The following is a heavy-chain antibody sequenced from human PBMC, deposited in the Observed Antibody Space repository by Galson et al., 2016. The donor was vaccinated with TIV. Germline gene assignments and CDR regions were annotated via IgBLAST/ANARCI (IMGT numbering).Heavy chain of an antibody. V-gene: IGHV5-10-1*01. CDR1: GYNFTSYW. CDR3: ARGVSSGSAWLDP. D-gene: IGHD3-10*01. J-gene: IGHJ5*02. CDR2: IDPTDSYT. Sequence: QSGAEVKKPGESLRISCKTSGYNFTSYWINWVRQMPGKGLEWMGRIDPTDSYTNYSPSFQGHVTISADKSSTTAYLQWSSLKASDTAIYYCARGVSSGSAWLDPWGPGTPVTVSS.